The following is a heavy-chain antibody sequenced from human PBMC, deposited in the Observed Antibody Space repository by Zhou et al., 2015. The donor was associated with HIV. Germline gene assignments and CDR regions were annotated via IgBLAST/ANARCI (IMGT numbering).Heavy chain of an antibody. D-gene: IGHD4-17*01. V-gene: IGHV1-69*08. CDR3: AREGDYGDYETSPDY. Sequence: QVQLVQSGAEVKKPGSSVKVSCKASGGTFSSYTISWVRQAPGQGLEWMGRIIPILGIANYAQKFQGRVTITADKSTSTAYMELSSLRSEDTAVYYCAREGDYGDYETSPDYWGQGNPGHRLL. CDR1: GGTFSSYT. CDR2: IIPILGIA. J-gene: IGHJ4*02.